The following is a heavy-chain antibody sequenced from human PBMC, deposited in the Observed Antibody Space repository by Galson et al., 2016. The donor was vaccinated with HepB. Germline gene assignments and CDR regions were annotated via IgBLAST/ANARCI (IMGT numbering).Heavy chain of an antibody. D-gene: IGHD5-18*01. CDR2: IHNDGDTT. J-gene: IGHJ4*02. V-gene: IGHV3-23*01. Sequence: SLRLSCAVSGFSFSSFAMSWFRQAPGKGLQWISLIHNDGDTTYYADSVKGRFTVSRDNSKNTLYLQMNSLRAEDTAVYYCAKQRGGAMGNYCFDYWGQGTLVTVSS. CDR3: AKQRGGAMGNYCFDY. CDR1: GFSFSSFA.